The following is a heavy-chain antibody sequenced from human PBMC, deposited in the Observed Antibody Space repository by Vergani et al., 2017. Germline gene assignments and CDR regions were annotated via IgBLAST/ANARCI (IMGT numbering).Heavy chain of an antibody. CDR2: IYWDDDK. CDR1: GFSLSTSGVN. V-gene: IGHV2-5*02. Sequence: QITLKESGPTLVKPTQTLTLTCTCSGFSLSTSGVNVGWIRQPPGKALEWLALIYWDDDKRYSPSLKSRLTITKDTSKNQVVLTMTNMDPVDTATYYCVDRRRGSSWDYFDYWGQGTLVTVAS. D-gene: IGHD6-13*01. J-gene: IGHJ4*02. CDR3: VDRRRGSSWDYFDY.